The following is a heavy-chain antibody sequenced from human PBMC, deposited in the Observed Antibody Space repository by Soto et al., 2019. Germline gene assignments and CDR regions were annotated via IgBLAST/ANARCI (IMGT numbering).Heavy chain of an antibody. J-gene: IGHJ6*02. CDR2: IKQDGSER. CDR3: ARVLAQWLVPYGMDG. V-gene: IGHV3-7*01. CDR1: GFTFSRYW. Sequence: QAGGSLRLSCAVYGFTFSRYWMSWVRQARGKGLEWVANIKQDGSERYYVDSVKGRLTISRVNAQNSLYLQMISVSAEDTAVYYCARVLAQWLVPYGMDGWGQGTTVTDSS. D-gene: IGHD6-19*01.